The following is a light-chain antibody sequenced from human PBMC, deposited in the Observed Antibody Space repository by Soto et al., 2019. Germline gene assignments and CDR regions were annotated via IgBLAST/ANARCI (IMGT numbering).Light chain of an antibody. CDR3: QQSCSMYT. CDR1: QTIIKC. Sequence: DIQMTQSPSSLSASVGDRVTITCRASQTIIKCLNWYQQKPGKAPKVLIYTASNLQSGVPSRFSGSGSGTDFTLTISSLQPEDSATYYCQQSCSMYTFGQGTKLEIK. CDR2: TAS. J-gene: IGKJ2*01. V-gene: IGKV1-39*01.